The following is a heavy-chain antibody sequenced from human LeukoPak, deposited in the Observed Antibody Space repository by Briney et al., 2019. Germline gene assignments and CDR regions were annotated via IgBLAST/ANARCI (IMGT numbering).Heavy chain of an antibody. Sequence: ASVKVSCTASGYTFTSYDINWVRQATGQGLEWMGWMNPNSGNTGYAQKFQGRVTMTRNTSISTAYMELSSLRSEDTAVYYCARVEGKIITMIAMGYAFDIWGQGTMVTVSS. CDR2: MNPNSGNT. V-gene: IGHV1-8*01. CDR1: GYTFTSYD. J-gene: IGHJ3*02. CDR3: ARVEGKIITMIAMGYAFDI. D-gene: IGHD3-22*01.